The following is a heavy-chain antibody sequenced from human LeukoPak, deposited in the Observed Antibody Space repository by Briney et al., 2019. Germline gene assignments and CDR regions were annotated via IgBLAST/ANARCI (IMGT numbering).Heavy chain of an antibody. CDR2: IKQDGSEK. CDR1: GFTFSNYW. J-gene: IGHJ4*02. D-gene: IGHD6-19*01. CDR3: ARDWKWEQWLPRGFDY. Sequence: PPGGSLRLSCAASGFTFSNYWMSWVRQAPGKGLEWVANIKQDGSEKHYVDSVKGRFTISTDNAKNSMDLQMNSLRAEDTAVYYCARDWKWEQWLPRGFDYWGQGTLVTVSS. V-gene: IGHV3-7*01.